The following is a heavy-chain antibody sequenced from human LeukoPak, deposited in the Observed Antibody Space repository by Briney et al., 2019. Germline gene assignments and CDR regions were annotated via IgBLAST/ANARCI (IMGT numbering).Heavy chain of an antibody. CDR2: FSYSGSI. CDR1: GVSISTTSYY. V-gene: IGHV4-39*07. CDR3: ASGYCGGACQLGGVDM. J-gene: IGHJ3*02. Sequence: PSETLSLTCSVSGVSISTTSYYWGWIRQPPGKGLEWIGTFSYSGSIYYNPSLKSRVTISVAPSKNQFSLKLSSVTAADTAVYYCASGYCGGACQLGGVDMWGQGTMVTVSS. D-gene: IGHD2-21*02.